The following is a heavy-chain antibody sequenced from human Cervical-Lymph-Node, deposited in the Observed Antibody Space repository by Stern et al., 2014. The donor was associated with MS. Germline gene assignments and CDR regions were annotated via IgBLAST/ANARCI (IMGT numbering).Heavy chain of an antibody. CDR3: ARGSDWYPLDY. J-gene: IGHJ4*02. CDR1: GFAFSTYG. Sequence: VQLVQSGGGVVQPGRSLRLSCSPSGFAFSTYGMHWVRQVPGTGLEWVALISFDGAKTYYADSVKGRFTISRDNPKNTLYLQMKSLRGEDTAVYYCARGSDWYPLDYWGQGTLVTVSS. CDR2: ISFDGAKT. D-gene: IGHD6-19*01. V-gene: IGHV3-30*03.